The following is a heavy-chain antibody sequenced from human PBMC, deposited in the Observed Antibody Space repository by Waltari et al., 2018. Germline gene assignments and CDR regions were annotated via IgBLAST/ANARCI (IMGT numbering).Heavy chain of an antibody. Sequence: EVQLLDSGGGLVQPGGSLRLPCAASGFPFSHYFLIWGRQAPGKGLEWVSTISSGGNTYYADSVKGRLTVSRDNSKNTLYLQMNSLRAEDTAVYYCAKRGSDGAWFDPWGQGTLVTVSS. CDR3: AKRGSDGAWFDP. J-gene: IGHJ5*02. D-gene: IGHD5-12*01. CDR1: GFPFSHYF. CDR2: ISSGGNT. V-gene: IGHV3-23*01.